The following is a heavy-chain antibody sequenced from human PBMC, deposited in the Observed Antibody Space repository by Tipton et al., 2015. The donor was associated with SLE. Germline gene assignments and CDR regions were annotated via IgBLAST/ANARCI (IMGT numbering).Heavy chain of an antibody. J-gene: IGHJ4*02. CDR2: IYYSGST. CDR3: ARARTTVVNLDY. D-gene: IGHD4-23*01. CDR1: GGSFSGYY. Sequence: TLSLTCAVYGGSFSGYYWSWIRQPPGKGLEWIGYIYYSGSTNYNPSLKSRVTISVDTSKNQFSLKLSSVTAADTAVYYCARARTTVVNLDYWGQGTLVTVSS. V-gene: IGHV4-59*01.